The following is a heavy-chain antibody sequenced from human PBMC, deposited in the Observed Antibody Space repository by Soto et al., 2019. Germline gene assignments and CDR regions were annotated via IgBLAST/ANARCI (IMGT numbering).Heavy chain of an antibody. CDR1: GYTFTSYD. J-gene: IGHJ3*02. CDR3: ARGREDAFDI. V-gene: IGHV1-8*01. D-gene: IGHD1-26*01. CDR2: MNPNSGNT. Sequence: QVQLVQSGAELKKPGASMKVSCKASGYTFTSYDINWERQTTGQGLEWMGWMNPNSGNTGYAQKFQGRVTMTKNTSISTAYRELSSLRSEDTAVYYCARGREDAFDIWGQGPMVTVSS.